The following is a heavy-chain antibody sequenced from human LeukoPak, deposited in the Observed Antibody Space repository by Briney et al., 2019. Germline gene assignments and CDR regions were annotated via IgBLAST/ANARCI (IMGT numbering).Heavy chain of an antibody. CDR3: AKDNRAKSLDY. J-gene: IGHJ4*02. CDR1: GFTFSSYG. CDR2: ISYDGSNK. V-gene: IGHV3-30*18. Sequence: PGRSLRLSCAASGFTFSSYGMHWARQAPGKGLEGVAVISYDGSNKYYADSVKGRFTISRDNSKNTLYLQMNSLRAEDTAVYYCAKDNRAKSLDYWGQGTLVTVSS.